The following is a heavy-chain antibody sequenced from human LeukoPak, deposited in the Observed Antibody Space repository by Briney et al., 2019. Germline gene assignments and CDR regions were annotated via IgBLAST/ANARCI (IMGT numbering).Heavy chain of an antibody. CDR1: GGTFSSYA. D-gene: IGHD3-10*01. J-gene: IGHJ5*02. Sequence: SVKVSCKASGGTFSSYAISWVRQAPGRGLEWMGGIIPIFGTANYAQKFQGRVTITADESTSTAYMELSSLRSEDTAVYYCARAPITMVRGVIIEGPDWFDPWGQGTLVTVSS. CDR2: IIPIFGTA. V-gene: IGHV1-69*13. CDR3: ARAPITMVRGVIIEGPDWFDP.